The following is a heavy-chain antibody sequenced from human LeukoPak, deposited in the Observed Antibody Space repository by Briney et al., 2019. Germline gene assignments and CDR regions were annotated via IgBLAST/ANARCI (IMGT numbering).Heavy chain of an antibody. V-gene: IGHV3-23*01. CDR1: GFTFGTYA. CDR2: IRGSGGST. Sequence: PGGSLRLSCAASGFTFGTYAMSWVRQAPGKGPEWVATIRGSGGSTYYADSVKGRFTISRDNSKNTLYLQMNSLRAEDAAVYYCVKDRGSGSPNWYFDLWGRGTLVTVSS. D-gene: IGHD1-26*01. CDR3: VKDRGSGSPNWYFDL. J-gene: IGHJ2*01.